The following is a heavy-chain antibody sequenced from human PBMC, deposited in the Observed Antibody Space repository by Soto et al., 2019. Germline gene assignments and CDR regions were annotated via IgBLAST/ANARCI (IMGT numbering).Heavy chain of an antibody. CDR2: ISGSGGST. J-gene: IGHJ3*02. CDR1: GFTFSSYA. Sequence: PGGSLRLSCAASGFTFSSYAMSWVRQAPGKGLEWVSAISGSGGSTYYADSVKGRFTISRDNSKNTLYLQMNSLRAEDTAVYYCSKEVVVVPAAISSPDAFDIWGQGTMVTVSS. V-gene: IGHV3-23*01. D-gene: IGHD2-2*01. CDR3: SKEVVVVPAAISSPDAFDI.